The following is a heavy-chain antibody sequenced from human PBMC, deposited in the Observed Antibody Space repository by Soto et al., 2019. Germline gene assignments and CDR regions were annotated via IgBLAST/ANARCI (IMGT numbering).Heavy chain of an antibody. CDR2: IYADNSDS. CDR3: ARLYGYYDSSGYHYYFDY. CDR1: GYTFTNYW. V-gene: IGHV5-51*01. J-gene: IGHJ4*02. Sequence: PRGSLKISCKGSGYTFTNYWHGWVRQMPGKGLEWMGNIYADNSDSKYSPSFQGQVSTSADKSISTAYLQWSSLKASDTAMYYCARLYGYYDSSGYHYYFDYWGQGTRVTVSS. D-gene: IGHD3-22*01.